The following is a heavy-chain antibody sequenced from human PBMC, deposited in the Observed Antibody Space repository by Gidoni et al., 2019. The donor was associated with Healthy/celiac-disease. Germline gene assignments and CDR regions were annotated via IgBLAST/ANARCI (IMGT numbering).Heavy chain of an antibody. J-gene: IGHJ6*02. CDR2: ISWNSGSI. CDR3: AKDKAFPGDYYGMDV. Sequence: DVQLVESGGGSVQPGWSLRLFWAASGFTFDAYAMHWVRQAPVKGLEWVSGISWNSGSIGYADSVKGRFTISRDNAKNSLYLQMNSLRAEDTALYYCAKDKAFPGDYYGMDVWGQGTTVTVSS. CDR1: GFTFDAYA. V-gene: IGHV3-9*01. D-gene: IGHD3-10*01.